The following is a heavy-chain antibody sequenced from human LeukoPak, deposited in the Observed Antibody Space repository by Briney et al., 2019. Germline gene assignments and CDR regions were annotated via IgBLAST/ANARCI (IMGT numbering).Heavy chain of an antibody. CDR3: ARGLRTIFRGFDP. CDR1: GGTFSSYA. J-gene: IGHJ5*02. V-gene: IGHV1-69*05. D-gene: IGHD3-3*01. Sequence: SVKVSCKASGGTFSSYAISWVRQAPGQGLEWMGGIIPIFGTANYAQKFQGRVTITTDESTSTAYMELSSLRSEDTAVYYCARGLRTIFRGFDPWGQGTLVTVSS. CDR2: IIPIFGTA.